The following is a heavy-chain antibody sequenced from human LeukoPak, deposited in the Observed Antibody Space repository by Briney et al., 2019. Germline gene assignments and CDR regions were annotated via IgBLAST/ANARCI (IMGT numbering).Heavy chain of an antibody. Sequence: ASVKVSCKASGYTFTSYGISWVRQAPGQGLEWMGWISAYNGNTNYAQKLQGRVTMTTDTSTSTAYMELSSLRSEDTAVYYRAKNGHDDFWSGYYAVDYWGQGTLVTVSS. CDR2: ISAYNGNT. V-gene: IGHV1-18*01. CDR1: GYTFTSYG. J-gene: IGHJ4*02. CDR3: AKNGHDDFWSGYYAVDY. D-gene: IGHD3-3*01.